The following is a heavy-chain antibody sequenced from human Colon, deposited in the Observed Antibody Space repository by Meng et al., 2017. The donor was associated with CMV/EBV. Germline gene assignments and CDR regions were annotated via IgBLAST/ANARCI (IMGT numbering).Heavy chain of an antibody. CDR3: ARAGSNYDILTGYSLYFDY. D-gene: IGHD3-9*01. CDR2: IYFSGAT. Sequence: LETLSLTCTVSGDSISSGNNYWAWIRQTPGKGLEWIAHIYFSGATYPNPALQSRVTISVDRSKNQFSLRLSSVTAADTAVYYCARAGSNYDILTGYSLYFDYWGQGTRVTVSS. CDR1: GDSISSGNNY. J-gene: IGHJ4*02. V-gene: IGHV4-39*07.